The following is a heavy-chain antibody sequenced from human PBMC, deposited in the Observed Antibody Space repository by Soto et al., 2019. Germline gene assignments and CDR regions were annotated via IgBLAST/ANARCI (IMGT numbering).Heavy chain of an antibody. CDR2: LYDVDGT. Sequence: PGGSLRLSCAALGLTITGKKYMSWVRQAPGRGLEWVSALYDVDGTYYADSVKGRCTISRDSSKTIVFLHMTNLGPDAPAVYYFATWLLREHAYDIWGLGTTVTVSS. CDR1: GLTITGKKY. CDR3: ATWLLREHAYDI. D-gene: IGHD2-15*01. J-gene: IGHJ3*02. V-gene: IGHV3-53*01.